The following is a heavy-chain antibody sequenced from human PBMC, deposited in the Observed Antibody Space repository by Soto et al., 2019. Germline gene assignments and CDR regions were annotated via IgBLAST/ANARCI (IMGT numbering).Heavy chain of an antibody. D-gene: IGHD3-22*01. CDR3: ARVHHYDSSGYYAFDY. V-gene: IGHV4-4*02. CDR1: GGSISSSNW. J-gene: IGHJ4*02. CDR2: IYHSGST. Sequence: SETLSLTCAVSGGSISSSNWWSWVRQPPGKGLEWIGEIYHSGSTNYNPSLKSRVTISADKSKNQFSLKLSSVTAADTAVYYCARVHHYDSSGYYAFDYRGQGTLVTVSS.